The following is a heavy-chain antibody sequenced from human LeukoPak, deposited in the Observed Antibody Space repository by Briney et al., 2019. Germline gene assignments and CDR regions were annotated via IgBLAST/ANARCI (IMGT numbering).Heavy chain of an antibody. V-gene: IGHV3-74*01. D-gene: IGHD2-2*01. CDR1: RFTFSHYW. J-gene: IGHJ3*01. CDR2: INSDESST. CDR3: ARERGYCSTTSCPKIDAFDL. Sequence: AGGSLRLSCAASRFTFSHYWMHWVRQAPGKGLVWVSRINSDESSTTYADSVKGRFTISRDNAKNTLYLQMNSLRAEDTAVYYCARERGYCSTTSCPKIDAFDLWGQGTLVTVSS.